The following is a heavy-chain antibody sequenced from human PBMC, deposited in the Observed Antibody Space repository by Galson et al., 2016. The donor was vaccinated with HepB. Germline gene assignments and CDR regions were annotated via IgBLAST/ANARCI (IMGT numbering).Heavy chain of an antibody. D-gene: IGHD3-16*01. CDR3: AIFTGRRYIEL. CDR1: GYSFTSYY. V-gene: IGHV1-46*01. J-gene: IGHJ2*01. Sequence: SVKVSCKASGYSFTSYYMHWVRQAPGQGLEWMGIINPSGGTTRYAQKFQGRVTMTSATSTSTVYMEVSSLRSDDTAVYYCAIFTGRRYIELWVRGTLVTVSS. CDR2: INPSGGTT.